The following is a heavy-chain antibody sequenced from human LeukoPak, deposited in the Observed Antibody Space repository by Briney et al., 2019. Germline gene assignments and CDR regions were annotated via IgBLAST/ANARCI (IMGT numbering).Heavy chain of an antibody. CDR1: GFTFSSYS. V-gene: IGHV3-21*04. CDR3: ARVFTVVRVWGSYRNNWFDP. D-gene: IGHD3-16*02. Sequence: GGSLRLSCAASGFTFSSYSMNWVRQAPGKGLEWVSSISSSSSYIYYADSVKGRFTISRDNAKNSLYPQMNSLRAEDTAVYYCARVFTVVRVWGSYRNNWFDPWGQGTLVTVSS. J-gene: IGHJ5*02. CDR2: ISSSSSYI.